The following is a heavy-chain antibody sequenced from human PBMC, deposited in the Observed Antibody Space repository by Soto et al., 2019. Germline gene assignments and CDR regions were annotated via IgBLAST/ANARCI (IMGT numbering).Heavy chain of an antibody. J-gene: IGHJ3*02. CDR3: ARRGRSGYSSGWYDAFDI. CDR1: GFTFSSYG. Sequence: GGSLRLSCAASGFTFSSYGMHWVRQAPGKGLEWVAVISCSRSNIYYADSVKGRFTISRDNAKNSLYLQMNSLRAEDTAVYYCARRGRSGYSSGWYDAFDIWGQGTMVTVSS. CDR2: ISCSRSNI. D-gene: IGHD6-19*01. V-gene: IGHV3-33*08.